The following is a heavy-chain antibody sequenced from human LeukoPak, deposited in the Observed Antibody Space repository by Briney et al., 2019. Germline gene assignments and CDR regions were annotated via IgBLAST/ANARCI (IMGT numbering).Heavy chain of an antibody. CDR1: GFTFSDYW. CDR2: INSDGTST. D-gene: IGHD3-3*01. J-gene: IGHJ5*02. V-gene: IGHV3-74*01. CDR3: GREGLPYYESWGSSVGFPP. Sequence: GGSQRLSCAASGFTFSDYWMHWVRQVPGKGLVWVSRINSDGTSTVYADSVKGRFTMSRNNAKNMLYLEMDSLRAEDTAVYFWGREGLPYYESWGSSVGFPPGGQGPRVPAPS.